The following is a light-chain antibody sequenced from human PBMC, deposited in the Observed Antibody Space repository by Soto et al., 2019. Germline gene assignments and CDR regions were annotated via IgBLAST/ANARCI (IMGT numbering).Light chain of an antibody. V-gene: IGKV3-11*01. Sequence: EIVLTQSPATLSLSPGERATLSCRASQSVDNNLAWYQQRPGQAPRLLIFDASNRATGIPARFSGSGSGTDFTLTISSLDPEDFAIYYCQQRTDWPPWTFGQGTKVEIE. J-gene: IGKJ1*01. CDR2: DAS. CDR1: QSVDNN. CDR3: QQRTDWPPWT.